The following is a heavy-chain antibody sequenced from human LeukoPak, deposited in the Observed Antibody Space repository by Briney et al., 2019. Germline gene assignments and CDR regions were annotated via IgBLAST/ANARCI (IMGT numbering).Heavy chain of an antibody. D-gene: IGHD3-10*01. CDR2: TRSDGNDK. CDR1: GFSFNDYG. CDR3: AGEFDY. Sequence: GGSLRLSCAASGFSFNDYGMHWVRQAPGKGLEWVAFTRSDGNDKYYADSVKGRFTISRDNSRNMLYLQMNGLGAEGTAAYYCAGEFDYWGQGTLVTVSS. V-gene: IGHV3-30*02. J-gene: IGHJ4*02.